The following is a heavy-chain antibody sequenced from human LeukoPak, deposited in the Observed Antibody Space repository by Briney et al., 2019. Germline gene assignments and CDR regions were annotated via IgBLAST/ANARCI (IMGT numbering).Heavy chain of an antibody. Sequence: GGSLRLSCAVSGFTFSSYAMSWVRQAPGKGLEWVSGISGSGGTTYYAESVKGRFTISRDNPKNTLYLQMNSLRAEDTAVYYCAKGSYCDYWGQGTLVTVSS. CDR3: AKGSYCDY. CDR2: ISGSGGTT. V-gene: IGHV3-23*01. J-gene: IGHJ4*02. CDR1: GFTFSSYA.